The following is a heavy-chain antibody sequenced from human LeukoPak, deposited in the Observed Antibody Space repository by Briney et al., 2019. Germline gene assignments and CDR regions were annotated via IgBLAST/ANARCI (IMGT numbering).Heavy chain of an antibody. Sequence: ASVKVSCKASGYTFTSYDINWVRQATGQGLEWMGWMNPNSGNTGYAQKFQGRVTMTRDTSTSTVYMELSSLRSEDTAVYYCARDRPSMTTVTTFDYWGQGTLVTVSS. CDR2: MNPNSGNT. D-gene: IGHD4-17*01. V-gene: IGHV1-8*02. CDR1: GYTFTSYD. J-gene: IGHJ4*02. CDR3: ARDRPSMTTVTTFDY.